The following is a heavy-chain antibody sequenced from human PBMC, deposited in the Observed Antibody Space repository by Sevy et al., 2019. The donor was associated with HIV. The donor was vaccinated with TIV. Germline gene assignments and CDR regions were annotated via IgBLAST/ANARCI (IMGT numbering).Heavy chain of an antibody. CDR1: GFTFSSYG. J-gene: IGHJ4*02. D-gene: IGHD5-18*01. CDR2: ISYDGGNK. V-gene: IGHV3-30*18. Sequence: GGSLRLSCAASGFTFSSYGMHWVRQAPGKGLEWVAVISYDGGNKYYADSVKGRFTISRDNSKNTLYLQMNSLRAEDTAVYYCAKGGYSYGPDYFDYWGQGTLVTVSS. CDR3: AKGGYSYGPDYFDY.